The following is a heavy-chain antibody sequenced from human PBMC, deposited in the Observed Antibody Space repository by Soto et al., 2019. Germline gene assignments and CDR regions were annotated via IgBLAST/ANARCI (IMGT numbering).Heavy chain of an antibody. Sequence: PGGSLRLSCAASGFTFSSYTINWVRLGPGKGLEWVSSISTRSSLIYYADPVKGRFTISRDNAKNSAYLQMNSLRAEDTAVYYCATLARGGPVTLPLDAWGQGTLVTVSS. CDR2: ISTRSSLI. D-gene: IGHD3-10*01. V-gene: IGHV3-21*01. CDR3: ATLARGGPVTLPLDA. CDR1: GFTFSSYT. J-gene: IGHJ5*02.